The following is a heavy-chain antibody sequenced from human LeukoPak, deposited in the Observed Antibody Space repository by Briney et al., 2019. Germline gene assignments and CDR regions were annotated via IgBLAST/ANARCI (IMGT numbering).Heavy chain of an antibody. CDR3: ARRLYYYESSGYFLGWFDP. Sequence: GESLKISCKGSGYSFMDYWIGWVRQMPGKGPDWMGIIYPGDSDTRYSPSFQGQVTISVDKSLNTAYLQWTSLKASDSAMYYCARRLYYYESSGYFLGWFDPWGQGTLVTVSS. CDR2: IYPGDSDT. J-gene: IGHJ5*02. D-gene: IGHD3-22*01. V-gene: IGHV5-51*01. CDR1: GYSFMDYW.